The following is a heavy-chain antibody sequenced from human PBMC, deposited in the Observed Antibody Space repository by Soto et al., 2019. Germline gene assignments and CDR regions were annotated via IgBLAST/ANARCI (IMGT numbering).Heavy chain of an antibody. D-gene: IGHD3-10*01. Sequence: GGSLRLSCAASGFSFGSYALSWVRRAPGKGLEWVSTISGSDGKTFYADSVKGRFSISRDTSQNTLYLQMNSLRADDTAIYYCARWSYLDYWGQGTRVTVSS. CDR3: ARWSYLDY. CDR1: GFSFGSYA. V-gene: IGHV3-23*01. CDR2: ISGSDGKT. J-gene: IGHJ4*02.